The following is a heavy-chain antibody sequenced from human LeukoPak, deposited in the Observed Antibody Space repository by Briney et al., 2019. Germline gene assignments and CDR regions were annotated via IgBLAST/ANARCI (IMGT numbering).Heavy chain of an antibody. CDR1: GFTFDDYA. CDR3: AKGFYYYGSGSIDAFDI. V-gene: IGHV3-9*01. D-gene: IGHD3-10*01. Sequence: SLRLSCAASGFTFDDYAMHWVRQAPGKGLEWVSGISWNSGSIGYADSVKGRFTISRDNAKNSLYLQMNSLRAEDTALYYCAKGFYYYGSGSIDAFDIWGQGTMVTVSS. CDR2: ISWNSGSI. J-gene: IGHJ3*02.